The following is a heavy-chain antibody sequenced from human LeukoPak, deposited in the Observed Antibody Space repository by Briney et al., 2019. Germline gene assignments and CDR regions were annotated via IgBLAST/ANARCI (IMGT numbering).Heavy chain of an antibody. CDR2: IYYSGGT. CDR1: GGSISSYY. J-gene: IGHJ4*02. V-gene: IGHV4-59*01. CDR3: AREEGDY. Sequence: SETLSLTCTVSGGSISSYYWSWIRQPPGKGLEWIGYIYYSGGTNYNPSLKSRVTISVDTSKNQFSLKLSSVTAADTAVYYCAREEGDYWGQGTLVTVSS.